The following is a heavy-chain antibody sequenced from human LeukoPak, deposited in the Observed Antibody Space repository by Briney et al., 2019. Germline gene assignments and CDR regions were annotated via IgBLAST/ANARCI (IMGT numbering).Heavy chain of an antibody. Sequence: ASVKVSCKASGYTFTSYGISWVRQAPGQGLEWMGWISAYNGNTNYAQKLQGRVTVTTDTSTSTVYMELSSLRSEDTAVYYCARAGSLTMTEGDYWGQGTLVTVSS. CDR3: ARAGSLTMTEGDY. CDR2: ISAYNGNT. V-gene: IGHV1-18*01. CDR1: GYTFTSYG. D-gene: IGHD3-10*01. J-gene: IGHJ4*02.